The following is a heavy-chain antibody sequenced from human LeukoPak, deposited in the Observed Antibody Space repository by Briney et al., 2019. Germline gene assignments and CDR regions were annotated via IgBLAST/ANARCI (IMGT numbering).Heavy chain of an antibody. Sequence: GGSLRLSCAASGFTVSSNYMSWVRQAPGKGLDWVSTISGSAVSTWYADSVKGRFTISRDNSKNTLYLQMNSLRAEDTAVYYCAKDSSSAWFDPWGQGTLVTVSS. CDR3: AKDSSSAWFDP. V-gene: IGHV3-23*01. CDR2: ISGSAVST. D-gene: IGHD6-6*01. CDR1: GFTVSSNY. J-gene: IGHJ5*02.